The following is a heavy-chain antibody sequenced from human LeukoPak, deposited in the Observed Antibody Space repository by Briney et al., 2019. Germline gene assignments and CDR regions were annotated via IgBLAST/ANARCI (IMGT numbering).Heavy chain of an antibody. J-gene: IGHJ5*02. V-gene: IGHV3-20*04. CDR2: IRWNGGSR. D-gene: IGHD3-10*01. Sequence: GGSLRLSCAASGFTFVDDGMGWVRQAPGRGVEWVAGIRWNGGSRGYAEAVRGRVTSSRDNAKNSVDVGMNSLTADDTAVHYCARDGSPEATINWFDTWGQGPPVIVSS. CDR1: GFTFVDDG. CDR3: ARDGSPEATINWFDT.